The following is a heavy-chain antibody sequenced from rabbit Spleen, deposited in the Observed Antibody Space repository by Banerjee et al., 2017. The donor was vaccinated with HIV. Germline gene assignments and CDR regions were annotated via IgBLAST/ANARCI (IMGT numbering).Heavy chain of an antibody. CDR3: ARDLVGVIGWNFYL. CDR1: GFSFSDRDV. CDR2: INASTGKP. Sequence: QEQLVESGGGLVQPEGSLTLTCKASGFSFSDRDVMCWVRQAPGKGLQWIACINASTGKPVYATWASGRFTISRPSSTTVALHMTSLTAADRATYFCARDLVGVIGWNFYLWGQGTLVTVS. J-gene: IGHJ4*01. D-gene: IGHD2-1*01. V-gene: IGHV1S45*01.